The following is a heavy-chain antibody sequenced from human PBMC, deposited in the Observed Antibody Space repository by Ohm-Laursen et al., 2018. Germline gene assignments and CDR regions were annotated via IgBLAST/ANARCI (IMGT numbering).Heavy chain of an antibody. Sequence: SETLSLTCTVSAGSITNYYWTWVRKPAGKGLEWIGRISSSGSTNYNPSLKSRVTMSVDTSKNQLSLKVNSVTAADTAVYYCARDLGFAAPMDVWGQGTTVTVSS. CDR1: AGSITNYY. D-gene: IGHD7-27*01. CDR2: ISSSGST. J-gene: IGHJ6*02. CDR3: ARDLGFAAPMDV. V-gene: IGHV4-4*07.